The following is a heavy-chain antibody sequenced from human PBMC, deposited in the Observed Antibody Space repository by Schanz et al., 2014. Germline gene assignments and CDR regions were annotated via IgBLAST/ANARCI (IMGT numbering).Heavy chain of an antibody. CDR2: VTWDGGYT. V-gene: IGHV3-43*01. Sequence: VQLVESGGVVVQPGGSLRLSCAGSGFTFDDYTMHWVRQPPGKGLEWVSLVTWDGGYTYYADSVKGRFTISRDNSKNTLYLQMNSLRVEDTALYYCAREYSSYGTVYYWGQGTLVTVSS. D-gene: IGHD5-12*01. CDR1: GFTFDDYT. CDR3: AREYSSYGTVYY. J-gene: IGHJ4*02.